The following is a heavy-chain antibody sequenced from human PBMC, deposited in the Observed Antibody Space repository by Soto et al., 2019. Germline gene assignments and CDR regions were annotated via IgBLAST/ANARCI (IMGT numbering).Heavy chain of an antibody. V-gene: IGHV1-46*01. D-gene: IGHD5-18*01. CDR2: INPSGGRT. CDR1: GYTFTNYY. Sequence: ASVKVSCKASGYTFTNYYMHWVRQAPGQGLEWMGLINPSGGRTSYPQKFQGRITMTRDTSTSTVYMELSSLRSEDTAVYYCARDRDTAPLYDMDVWRPRTTVTVSS. CDR3: ARDRDTAPLYDMDV. J-gene: IGHJ6*03.